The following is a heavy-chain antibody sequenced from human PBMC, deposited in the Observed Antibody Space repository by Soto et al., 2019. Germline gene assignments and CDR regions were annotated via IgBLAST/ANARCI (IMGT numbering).Heavy chain of an antibody. CDR2: IYRTGHT. V-gene: IGHV4-30-2*01. CDR1: CGSVNRGGYS. J-gene: IGHJ5*02. CDR3: ARSIVTPSAMFDN. D-gene: IGHD2-2*01. Sequence: PSETLSLTCAVSCGSVNRGGYSWSWIRQTPGKGLEWLAYIYRTGHTIYNPSLNSRASISLDEPNNQFSLHLTSVTAADTAVYYCARSIVTPSAMFDNWGQGLLVTVS.